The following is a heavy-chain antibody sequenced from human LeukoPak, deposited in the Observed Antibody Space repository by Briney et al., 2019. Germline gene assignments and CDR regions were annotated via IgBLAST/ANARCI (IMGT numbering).Heavy chain of an antibody. V-gene: IGHV3-33*07. Sequence: GGSLRLSCTPSGFTFNSYAMFWVRQAPGKGLEWVSLIWYDGSNKYYADSVKGRFTISRDNSKNTLYLQMNSLRAEVTAVYYCARARGWQPNYYYYYMDVWGTGTTVTVSS. J-gene: IGHJ6*03. CDR1: GFTFNSYA. CDR2: IWYDGSNK. D-gene: IGHD2-15*01. CDR3: ARARGWQPNYYYYYMDV.